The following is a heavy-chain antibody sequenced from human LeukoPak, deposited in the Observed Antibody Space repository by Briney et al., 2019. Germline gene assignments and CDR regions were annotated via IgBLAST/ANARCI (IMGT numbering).Heavy chain of an antibody. V-gene: IGHV4-59*12. D-gene: IGHD3-10*01. CDR2: VYYSGST. J-gene: IGHJ4*02. CDR1: GGSISSYS. CDR3: AGDYGSGSYRFDY. Sequence: SETLSLTCTVSGGSISSYSWSWVRQPPGRGLEWIGYVYYSGSTTYSPSFKSRVTISLDTSKNQFSLKLSSVTAADTAVYYCAGDYGSGSYRFDYWGQGTLVTVSS.